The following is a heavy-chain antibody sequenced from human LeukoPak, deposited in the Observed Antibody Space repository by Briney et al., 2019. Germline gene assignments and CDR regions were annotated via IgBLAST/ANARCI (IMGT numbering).Heavy chain of an antibody. V-gene: IGHV3-23*01. Sequence: GGSLRLSCAASGFTFSSYAMSWVRQAPGKGLEWVSVINTSGGTTYYADSMKGRFTISRDNSKNTLFLQMNSLRAEDTAVYYCAKGLISTWYDYWGQGTLVTVSS. CDR3: AKGLISTWYDY. CDR1: GFTFSSYA. J-gene: IGHJ4*02. D-gene: IGHD6-13*01. CDR2: INTSGGTT.